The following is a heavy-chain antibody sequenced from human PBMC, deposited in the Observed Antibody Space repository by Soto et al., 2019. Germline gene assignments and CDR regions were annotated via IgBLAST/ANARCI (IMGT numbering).Heavy chain of an antibody. CDR1: GGSISSSSYY. Sequence: PSETLSLTCTVSGGSISSSSYYWGWIRQPPGKGLEWIGSIYYSGSTYYNPSLKSRVTISVDTSKNQFSLKLSSVTAADTAVYYCASSDFWSGYSDYWGQGTLVTVSS. D-gene: IGHD3-3*01. J-gene: IGHJ4*02. CDR2: IYYSGST. CDR3: ASSDFWSGYSDY. V-gene: IGHV4-39*01.